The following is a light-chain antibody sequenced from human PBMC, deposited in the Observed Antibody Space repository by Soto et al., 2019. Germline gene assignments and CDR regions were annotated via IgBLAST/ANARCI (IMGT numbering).Light chain of an antibody. CDR2: AAS. Sequence: DIQLTQYPSFLSASVGDRVTITCRASQDISSHLVWFQQEPGKAPKLLIYAASTLQSGVPSRFTGVGAGTEFTLTISSLQPEYFETYYCLQLNSLPPTFGQGTKVETK. CDR1: QDISSH. J-gene: IGKJ1*01. V-gene: IGKV1-9*01. CDR3: LQLNSLPPT.